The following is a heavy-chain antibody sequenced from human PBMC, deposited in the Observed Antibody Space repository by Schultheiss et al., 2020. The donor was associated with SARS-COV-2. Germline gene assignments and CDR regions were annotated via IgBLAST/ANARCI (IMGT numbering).Heavy chain of an antibody. Sequence: GGSLRLSCAASGFTFSSYSMNWVRQAPGKGLEWVSAISGSGGSTYYADSVKGRFTISRDNSKNTLYLQMNSLRAEDTAVYYCAKDLGGRDYYDRSYYYYYGMDVWGQGTTVTVSS. CDR2: ISGSGGST. J-gene: IGHJ6*02. V-gene: IGHV3-23*01. CDR3: AKDLGGRDYYDRSYYYYYGMDV. CDR1: GFTFSSYS. D-gene: IGHD3-22*01.